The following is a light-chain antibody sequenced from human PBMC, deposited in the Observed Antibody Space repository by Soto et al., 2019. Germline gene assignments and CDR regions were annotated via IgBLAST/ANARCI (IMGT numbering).Light chain of an antibody. V-gene: IGKV3-11*01. CDR2: DAS. CDR3: QQRSNWPPIT. Sequence: VLTQSPVSLSLSPGERATLSCRASQSVSSDLAWYQQKPGQAPRLLIYDASNRATGIPARFSGSGSGTDFTLTISSLEAEDFAVYYCQQRSNWPPITFGQGTRLEIK. CDR1: QSVSSD. J-gene: IGKJ5*01.